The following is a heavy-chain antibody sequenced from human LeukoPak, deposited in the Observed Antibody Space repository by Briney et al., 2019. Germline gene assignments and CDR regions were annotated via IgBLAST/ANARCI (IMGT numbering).Heavy chain of an antibody. V-gene: IGHV4-38-2*02. CDR1: GYPISSGYY. J-gene: IGHJ4*02. CDR2: FFHSGNT. Sequence: SETLSLTCTVSGYPISSGYYWGWIRQPPGKGLEWIGSFFHSGNTYYNPSLKSRVTISVDTSKNQFSLKLSSVAAADTAVYYCARVSYYYDSSGFTDYWGQGTLVTVSS. D-gene: IGHD3-22*01. CDR3: ARVSYYYDSSGFTDY.